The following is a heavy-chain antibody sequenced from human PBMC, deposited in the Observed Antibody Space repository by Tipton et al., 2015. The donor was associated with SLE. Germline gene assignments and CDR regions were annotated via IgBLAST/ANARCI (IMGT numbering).Heavy chain of an antibody. J-gene: IGHJ4*02. CDR2: IYYSGRT. CDR3: ARDRGYSYGPLYYFDY. V-gene: IGHV4-39*07. D-gene: IGHD5-18*01. CDR1: GGSISSSSYY. Sequence: GLVKPSETLSLTCTVSGGSISSSSYYWGWIRQPPGKGLEWIGSIYYSGRTNYNPSLKSRVTISIDTSKNQFSLKLSSVTAADTAVYYCARDRGYSYGPLYYFDYWGQGTLVTVSS.